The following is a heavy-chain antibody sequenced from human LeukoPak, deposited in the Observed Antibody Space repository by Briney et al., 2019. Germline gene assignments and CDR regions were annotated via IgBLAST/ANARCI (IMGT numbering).Heavy chain of an antibody. CDR3: ARGNRGVMLYYYYMDV. Sequence: PETLSLTSAVYGGSFSGYYWSWIRQPPGKGLEWIGEINHSGSTNYNPSLKSRVTISVDTSKNQFSLKLSSVTAADTAVYYCARGNRGVMLYYYYMDVWGKGTTVTVSS. CDR2: INHSGST. D-gene: IGHD3-16*01. CDR1: GGSFSGYY. J-gene: IGHJ6*03. V-gene: IGHV4-34*01.